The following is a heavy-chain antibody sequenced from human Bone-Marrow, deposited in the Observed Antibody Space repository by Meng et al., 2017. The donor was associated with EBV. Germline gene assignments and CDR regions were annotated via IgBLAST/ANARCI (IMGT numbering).Heavy chain of an antibody. CDR1: GYTFTNYA. CDR3: ATEPGYSSG. CDR2: INPGNGNT. J-gene: IGHJ4*02. Sequence: VQLVPSGAEVGKPGASVKVSCRASGYTFTNYAMHWVRQAPGQRLEWMGWINPGNGNTKYSQKFQGRASITRDISASIVYMELTSLRSEDTAVYYCATEPGYSSGWGQGTLVTVFS. V-gene: IGHV1-3*01. D-gene: IGHD6-19*01.